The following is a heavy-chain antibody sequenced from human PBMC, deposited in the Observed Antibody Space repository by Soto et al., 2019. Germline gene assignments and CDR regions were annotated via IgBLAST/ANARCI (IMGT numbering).Heavy chain of an antibody. Sequence: SETLSLTCTVSGGSITGTTNYWGWIRQPPGKGLEWIGAVDYTGSTNYNPSLESRVTISVNTSKNQFSLNLRSVTAADTAVYYCARRTPLYASESSRFDPWGQGALVTVSS. CDR1: GGSITGTTNY. D-gene: IGHD3-10*01. V-gene: IGHV4-39*01. CDR3: ARRTPLYASESSRFDP. J-gene: IGHJ5*02. CDR2: VDYTGST.